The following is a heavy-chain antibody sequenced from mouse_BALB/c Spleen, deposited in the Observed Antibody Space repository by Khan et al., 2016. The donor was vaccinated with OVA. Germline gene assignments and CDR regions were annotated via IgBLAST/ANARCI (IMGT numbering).Heavy chain of an antibody. D-gene: IGHD1-1*01. Sequence: EVELVESGGDLVKPGGSLKLSCAASGFTFSTYGMSWVRQTPDKRLEWVATISSGGHYTYYPDSVKGRFTISSDNTKSTLYLQMSSLKSEDTAIYYCARLSYYYNSYGFAYWGQGTLVTVSA. CDR1: GFTFSTYG. CDR3: ARLSYYYNSYGFAY. J-gene: IGHJ3*01. V-gene: IGHV5-6*01. CDR2: ISSGGHYT.